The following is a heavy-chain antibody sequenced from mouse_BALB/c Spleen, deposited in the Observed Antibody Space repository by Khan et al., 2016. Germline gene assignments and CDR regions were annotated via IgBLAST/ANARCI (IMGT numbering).Heavy chain of an antibody. CDR3: GRENGSDVDY. D-gene: IGHD1-1*01. Sequence: VRLQQSGPELVKPGASVKISCKASGYSFTGYFMNWVMQSHGKSLEWIGRINPHIGETFYNQKFKDKATLTVDESSRTAHMELRSLASEDSAVYYCGRENGSDVDYWGQGTTLTVSS. CDR1: GYSFTGYF. J-gene: IGHJ2*01. V-gene: IGHV1-20*02. CDR2: INPHIGET.